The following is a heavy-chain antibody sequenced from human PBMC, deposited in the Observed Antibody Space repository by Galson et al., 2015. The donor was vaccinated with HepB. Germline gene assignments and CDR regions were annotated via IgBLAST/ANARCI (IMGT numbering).Heavy chain of an antibody. CDR3: VSDVIVVDHYYATDV. D-gene: IGHD3-22*01. Sequence: SVKVSCKASGYSFTNYTMHWVRQAPGQRLEWMGWINGGNGNTKYLQKLQGRVTTTRDTSARTAYMELNSLRSEDTAVYYCVSDVIVVDHYYATDVWGQGTTVTVSS. J-gene: IGHJ6*02. CDR1: GYSFTNYT. CDR2: INGGNGNT. V-gene: IGHV1-3*01.